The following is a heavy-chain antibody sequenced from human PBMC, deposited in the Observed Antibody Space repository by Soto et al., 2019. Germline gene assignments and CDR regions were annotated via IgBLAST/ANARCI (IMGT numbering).Heavy chain of an antibody. V-gene: IGHV3-23*01. D-gene: IGHD2-8*01. CDR2: ISGSGGST. Sequence: GGSLRLYCAASGFTFSSYAMSWVRQAPGKGLEWVSAISGSGGSTYYADSVKGRFTISRDNSKNTLYLQMNSLRAEDTAVYYCAKERLYCTNGVCYRPPFNYWGQGTLVTGSS. CDR1: GFTFSSYA. J-gene: IGHJ4*02. CDR3: AKERLYCTNGVCYRPPFNY.